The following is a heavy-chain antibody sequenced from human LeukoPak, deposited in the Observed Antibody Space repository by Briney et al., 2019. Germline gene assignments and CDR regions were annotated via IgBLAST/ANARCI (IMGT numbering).Heavy chain of an antibody. Sequence: GGSLRLSCAASGFTFSSYSMNWVRQAPGKGLEWVSYISSSSSTIYYADSVKGRFTISRDNAKNSLYLQMNSLRAEDTAVYYCARSRYSGSYPRFDYWGQGTLVTVSS. V-gene: IGHV3-48*01. CDR2: ISSSSSTI. D-gene: IGHD1-26*01. CDR1: GFTFSSYS. J-gene: IGHJ4*02. CDR3: ARSRYSGSYPRFDY.